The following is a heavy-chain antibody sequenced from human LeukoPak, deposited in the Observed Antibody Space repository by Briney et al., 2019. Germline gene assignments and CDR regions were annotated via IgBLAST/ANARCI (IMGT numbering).Heavy chain of an antibody. V-gene: IGHV3-11*01. Sequence: GGSLRLSCVASGFIFDDYGMSWVRQAPGKGLEWVSYISSAGSTIYYADSVKGRFTISRDNAKNSLYLQMNSLRVEDTAVYYCARPYYDSSGYYFYYYYMDVWGKGTTVTVS. CDR3: ARPYYDSSGYYFYYYYMDV. D-gene: IGHD3-22*01. CDR1: GFIFDDYG. J-gene: IGHJ6*03. CDR2: ISSAGSTI.